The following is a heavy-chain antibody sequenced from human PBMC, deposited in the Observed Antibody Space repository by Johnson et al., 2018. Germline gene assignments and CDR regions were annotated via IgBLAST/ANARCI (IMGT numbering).Heavy chain of an antibody. V-gene: IGHV3-33*01. CDR3: ASRATTDNTLDI. CDR1: GFILSDYG. CDR2: IWFDGSEK. Sequence: QVQLVESGGGVVQPGRSLRLSCAASGFILSDYGMHWVRQAPGKGLEWVAVIWFDGSEKKYVDSMKGRFTISRDNSKNTLNLQMNSLRVEDTAVYYCASRATTDNTLDIWGHGTVVIVSS. D-gene: IGHD1-14*01. J-gene: IGHJ3*02.